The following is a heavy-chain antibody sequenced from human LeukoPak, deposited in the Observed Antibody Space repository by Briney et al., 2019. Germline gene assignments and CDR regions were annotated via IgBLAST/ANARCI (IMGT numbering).Heavy chain of an antibody. CDR3: ARSYCGGDCFTAEYFQH. V-gene: IGHV5-51*01. CDR1: GYSFTSYW. J-gene: IGHJ1*01. Sequence: GESLKISCKGSGYSFTSYWIGWVRQMPRKGLEWMGIIYPGDSDTRYSPSFQGQVTISADKSISTAYLQWSSLKASDTAMYYCARSYCGGDCFTAEYFQHWGQGTLVTVSS. CDR2: IYPGDSDT. D-gene: IGHD2-21*02.